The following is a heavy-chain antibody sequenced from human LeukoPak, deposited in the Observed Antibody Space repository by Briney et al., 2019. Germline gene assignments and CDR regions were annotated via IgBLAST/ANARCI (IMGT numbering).Heavy chain of an antibody. CDR3: ARSAQLVRGHYYYYYMDV. D-gene: IGHD6-13*01. J-gene: IGHJ6*03. CDR2: ISGSGGST. CDR1: GFTFSSYA. Sequence: PGGSLRLSCAASGFTFSSYAMSWVRQAPGKGLEWVSAISGSGGSTYYADSVKGRFTISRDNSKNTLYPQMNSLRAEDTAVYYCARSAQLVRGHYYYYYMDVWGKGTTVTVSS. V-gene: IGHV3-23*01.